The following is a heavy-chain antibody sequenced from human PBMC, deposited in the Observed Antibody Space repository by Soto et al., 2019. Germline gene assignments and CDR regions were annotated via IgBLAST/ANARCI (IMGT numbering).Heavy chain of an antibody. Sequence: PSETLSLTCAVSGDSISSNNWWSWVRQPPGKGLEWIGEVYHSGSTHYNPSLKSRVTISVDTSKNQFSLRLRSVRAADTAVYYCASWFAYSYAFNYWGQGTLVTVSS. CDR2: VYHSGST. CDR1: GDSISSNNW. J-gene: IGHJ4*02. V-gene: IGHV4-4*02. CDR3: ASWFAYSYAFNY. D-gene: IGHD5-18*01.